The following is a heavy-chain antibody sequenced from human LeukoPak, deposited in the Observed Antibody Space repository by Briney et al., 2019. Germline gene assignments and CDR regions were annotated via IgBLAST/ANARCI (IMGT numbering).Heavy chain of an antibody. D-gene: IGHD3-10*01. CDR3: ARVWSPLWFGAPGAFDI. CDR2: IYYSGST. CDR1: GGSISSYY. Sequence: PSETLSLTCTVSGGSISSYYWSWIRQPPGKGLEWIGYIYYSGSTNYNPSLKSRVTISVDTSKNQFSLTLSSVTAADTAVYYCARVWSPLWFGAPGAFDIWGQGTMVTASS. V-gene: IGHV4-59*01. J-gene: IGHJ3*02.